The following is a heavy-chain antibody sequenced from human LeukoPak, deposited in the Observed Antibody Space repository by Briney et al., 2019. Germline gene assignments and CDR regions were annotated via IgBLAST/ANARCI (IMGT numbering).Heavy chain of an antibody. CDR1: GYSFTSYW. Sequence: GESLKISCKGSGYSFTSYWIGWVRQMPGKGLEWMWIIYPGDSGTRYSPSFQGQVTISADKSISTAYLQWSSLKASDTAMYYCARTPYDFWSGSPFHYYNYMDVWGKGTTVTVSS. D-gene: IGHD3-3*01. V-gene: IGHV5-51*01. CDR3: ARTPYDFWSGSPFHYYNYMDV. CDR2: IYPGDSGT. J-gene: IGHJ6*03.